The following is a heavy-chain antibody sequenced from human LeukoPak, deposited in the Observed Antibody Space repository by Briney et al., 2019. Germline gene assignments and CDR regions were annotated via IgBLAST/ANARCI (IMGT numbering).Heavy chain of an antibody. CDR3: AKDAVPVSWFDP. D-gene: IGHD1-14*01. J-gene: IGHJ5*02. Sequence: PGGSLRLSCAASGFTFDDYGMSWVRQAPGKGLEWVSGINWNGGSTGYADSVKGRFTISRDNAKNSLYLQMNSLRAEDTAVYYCAKDAVPVSWFDPWGQGTLVTVSS. CDR2: INWNGGST. V-gene: IGHV3-20*04. CDR1: GFTFDDYG.